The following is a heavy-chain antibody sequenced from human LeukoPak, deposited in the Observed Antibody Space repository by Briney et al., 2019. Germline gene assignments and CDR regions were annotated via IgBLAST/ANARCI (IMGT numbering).Heavy chain of an antibody. Sequence: SETLSLTCAVSGYSISSGYYWGWIRQPPGKGLEWIGSIYHSGSTYYNPSLKSRVTISVDTSKNQFSLKLSSVTVADTAVYYCARTLWFGEFRFDPWGQGTLVTVSS. V-gene: IGHV4-38-2*01. CDR3: ARTLWFGEFRFDP. J-gene: IGHJ5*02. CDR1: GYSISSGYY. CDR2: IYHSGST. D-gene: IGHD3-10*01.